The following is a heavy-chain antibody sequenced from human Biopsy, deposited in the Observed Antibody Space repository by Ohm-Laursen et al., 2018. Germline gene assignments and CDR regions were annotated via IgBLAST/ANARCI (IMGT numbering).Heavy chain of an antibody. D-gene: IGHD2-21*02. CDR3: ARAFGGAYYSYAFDL. J-gene: IGHJ3*01. CDR1: GYTFYSYG. V-gene: IGHV1-18*01. CDR2: ITADNT. Sequence: GASVKVSCKSSGYTFYSYGITWVRQAPGQGLEGMGWITADNTNSAQKFQGRLTMTTDISTSTAYMDLKGLRSDDTAIYYCARAFGGAYYSYAFDLWGQGTLVTVSS.